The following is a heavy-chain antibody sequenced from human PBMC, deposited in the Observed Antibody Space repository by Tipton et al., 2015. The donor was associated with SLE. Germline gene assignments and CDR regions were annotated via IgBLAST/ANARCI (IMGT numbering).Heavy chain of an antibody. CDR2: IRYDASNK. J-gene: IGHJ6*02. Sequence: SLRLSCAASGFTFSHFGMHWVRQAPGKGLEWVAFIRYDASNKYYRDSVKGRFTISRDNSKNTLYLQMNSLRAEDTAVYYCARGTDCWSGYLRILYYCCGMDVWGRGTRVTVSS. D-gene: IGHD3-3*01. V-gene: IGHV3-30*02. CDR1: GFTFSHFG. CDR3: ARGTDCWSGYLRILYYCCGMDV.